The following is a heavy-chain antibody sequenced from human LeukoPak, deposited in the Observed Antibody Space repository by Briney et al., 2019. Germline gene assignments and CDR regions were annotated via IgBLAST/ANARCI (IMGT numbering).Heavy chain of an antibody. CDR3: AKDRLRYFDRSNGMDV. Sequence: GRSLRLSCAVSGFTFDDYAMHWVRQAPGKGLEWVSGISWNSGSIGYADSVKGRFSISRDNAKDSLYLQMNGLRLEDTALYYCAKDRLRYFDRSNGMDVWGQGTTVTVSS. J-gene: IGHJ6*02. V-gene: IGHV3-9*01. CDR2: ISWNSGSI. CDR1: GFTFDDYA. D-gene: IGHD3-9*01.